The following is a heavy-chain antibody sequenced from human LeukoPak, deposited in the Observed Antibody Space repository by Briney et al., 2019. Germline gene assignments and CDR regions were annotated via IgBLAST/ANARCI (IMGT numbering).Heavy chain of an antibody. Sequence: QPGGSLRLSCTASGFTFSTYAMNWVSQAPGKGLEWVSAISGSGGSTYYADSVKGRFTISRDNSKNTLYLQMNSLRAEDTAVYYCAKDQAHGWIRRKEDFDYWGQGTLVTVSS. CDR3: AKDQAHGWIRRKEDFDY. CDR1: GFTFSTYA. V-gene: IGHV3-23*01. CDR2: ISGSGGST. J-gene: IGHJ4*02. D-gene: IGHD6-19*01.